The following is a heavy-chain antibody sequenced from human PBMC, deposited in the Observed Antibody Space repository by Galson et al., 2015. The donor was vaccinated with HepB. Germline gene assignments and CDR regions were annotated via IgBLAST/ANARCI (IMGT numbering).Heavy chain of an antibody. CDR3: ARESDYYFDY. CDR1: GGSANSYA. J-gene: IGHJ4*02. V-gene: IGHV1-69*13. CDR2: IIPMSGSA. Sequence: SVKVSCKASGGSANSYAINWVRQAPGQGLEWMGRIIPMSGSANYAQTFYDRITITADESIYTAYMELSSLTSEDTAVYYCARESDYYFDYWGQGSLVTVSS. D-gene: IGHD3-3*01.